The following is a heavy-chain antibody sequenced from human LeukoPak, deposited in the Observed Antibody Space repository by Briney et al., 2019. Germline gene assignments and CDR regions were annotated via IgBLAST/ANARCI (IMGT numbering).Heavy chain of an antibody. CDR2: ISSSSNYI. CDR1: GFTFSSYS. CDR3: ARDGGQQWLVS. V-gene: IGHV3-21*01. Sequence: GGSLRLSCAASGFTFSSYSMNWVRQAPGKGLEWVSSISSSSNYIYYADSVKGRFTISRDNAKNSLYLQMNSLRAEDTAVYYCARDGGQQWLVSWGQGTLVTVSS. D-gene: IGHD6-19*01. J-gene: IGHJ4*02.